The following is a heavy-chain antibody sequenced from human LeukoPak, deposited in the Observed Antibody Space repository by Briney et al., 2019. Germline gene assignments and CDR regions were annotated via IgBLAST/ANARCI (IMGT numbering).Heavy chain of an antibody. CDR2: ISSSGGTR. CDR3: TTLTVASSFDY. D-gene: IGHD6-19*01. J-gene: IGHJ4*02. Sequence: GGSLRLSCAASEFAFSVYEMYWVRQAPGKGLEWVSYISSSGGTRYYADSVKGRFTISRDNAKNSLYLQMNSLRAEDTAVYYCTTLTVASSFDYWGQGALVTVSS. V-gene: IGHV3-48*03. CDR1: EFAFSVYE.